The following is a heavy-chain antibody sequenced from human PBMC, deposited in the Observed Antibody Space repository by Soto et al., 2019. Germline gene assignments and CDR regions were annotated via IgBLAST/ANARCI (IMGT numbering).Heavy chain of an antibody. V-gene: IGHV4-39*01. CDR1: GGSISSSSYY. CDR3: ASSAFSYYYYGMDV. J-gene: IGHJ6*02. D-gene: IGHD3-3*02. Sequence: QLQLQESGPGLVKPSETLSLTCTVSGGSISSSSYYWGWIHQPPGKGLEWIGSIYYSGSTYYNPSLKSRVTISVDTSKNQFSLKLSSVTAADTAVYYCASSAFSYYYYGMDVWGQGTTVTVSS. CDR2: IYYSGST.